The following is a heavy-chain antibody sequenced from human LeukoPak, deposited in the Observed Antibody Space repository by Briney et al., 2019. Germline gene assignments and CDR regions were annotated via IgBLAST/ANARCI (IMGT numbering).Heavy chain of an antibody. J-gene: IGHJ6*03. V-gene: IGHV4-30-2*01. CDR1: GDSISSAGYY. CDR3: ARVTTGAVYYYYYYMDV. Sequence: SQTLSLTCTVSGDSISSAGYYWSWIRQPPGKGLEWIGCIYHTGNTYYNPSLKSRVTISVDTSKNQFSLKLSSVTAADTAVYYCARVTTGAVYYYYYYMDVWGKGTTVTVSS. CDR2: IYHTGNT. D-gene: IGHD4-11*01.